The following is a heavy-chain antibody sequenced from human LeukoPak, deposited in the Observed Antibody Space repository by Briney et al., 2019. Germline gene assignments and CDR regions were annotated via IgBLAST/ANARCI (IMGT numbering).Heavy chain of an antibody. CDR3: ARLGYCSGGSCHHDY. Sequence: SETLSLTCTVSGDSISSTYFWAWIRQPPGTGLEWIATINHNGNTYYNPFLKGRVTISVDRSRNQFSLKLTSVTAADTAVYYCARLGYCSGGSCHHDYWGQGTLVTVS. CDR2: INHNGNT. J-gene: IGHJ4*02. CDR1: GDSISSTYF. D-gene: IGHD2-15*01. V-gene: IGHV4-38-2*02.